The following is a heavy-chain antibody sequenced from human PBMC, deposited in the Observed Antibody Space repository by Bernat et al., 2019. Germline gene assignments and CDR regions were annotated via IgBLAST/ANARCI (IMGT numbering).Heavy chain of an antibody. J-gene: IGHJ3*02. CDR3: AREYCSGGSCYSSLDAFDI. CDR2: IKQDGSEK. V-gene: IGHV3-7*04. CDR1: GFTFSSYW. Sequence: EVQLVESGGGLVQPGGSLRLSCAASGFTFSSYWMSWVRQAPGKGLEWVANIKQDGSEKYYMDSVKGRFTISRDNAKNSLYLKMNSLRAEDTAVYYCAREYCSGGSCYSSLDAFDIWGQGTMVTVSS. D-gene: IGHD2-15*01.